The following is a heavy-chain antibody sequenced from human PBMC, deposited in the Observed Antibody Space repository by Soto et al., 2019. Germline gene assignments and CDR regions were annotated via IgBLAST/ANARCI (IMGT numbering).Heavy chain of an antibody. CDR1: GGSIGSSSYY. CDR3: TRPESTRAYGMDV. J-gene: IGHJ6*02. D-gene: IGHD2-2*01. CDR2: IYYTGTT. V-gene: IGHV4-39*01. Sequence: SETLSLTCTVSGGSIGSSSYYWAWIRQPPGKGLEWIGSIYYTGTTHYNPSLKSRVTISVDRAKDQLPLKVTSMTAADAAVYYCTRPESTRAYGMDVWGQGTTVTVSS.